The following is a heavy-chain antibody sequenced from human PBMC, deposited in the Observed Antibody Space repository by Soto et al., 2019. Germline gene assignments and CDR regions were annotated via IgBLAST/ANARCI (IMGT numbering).Heavy chain of an antibody. CDR3: ARERRSYDSSGYYYYYYGMDV. D-gene: IGHD3-22*01. Sequence: PSETLSLTCTVSGGSISSGDYYRSWIRQPPGKGLEWIGYIYYSGSTYYNPSLKSRVTISVDTSKNQFSLKLSSVTAADTAVYYCARERRSYDSSGYYYYYYGMDVWGQGTTVTVSS. V-gene: IGHV4-30-4*01. CDR1: GGSISSGDYY. CDR2: IYYSGST. J-gene: IGHJ6*02.